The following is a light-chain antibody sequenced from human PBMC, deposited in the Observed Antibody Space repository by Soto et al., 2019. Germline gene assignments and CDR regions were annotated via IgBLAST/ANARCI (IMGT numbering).Light chain of an antibody. J-gene: IGLJ2*01. V-gene: IGLV1-40*01. CDR1: SSNIGAGYD. Sequence: QSVLTQPPSVSGAPGQRVTISCIGSSSNIGAGYDVHWYQQLPGTAPKLLIYANSNRPSGVPDRFSGSKSGTSASLAITGLQAEDEADYYCQSYDRSLSGVVFGGGTKLTVL. CDR3: QSYDRSLSGVV. CDR2: ANS.